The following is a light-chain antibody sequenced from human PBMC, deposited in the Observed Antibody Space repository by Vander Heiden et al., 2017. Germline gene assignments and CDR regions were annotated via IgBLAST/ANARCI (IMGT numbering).Light chain of an antibody. J-gene: IGLJ2*01. CDR2: ENN. Sequence: QSLLTLSPSVSAAPGPMVTLSFSGGSTNVGKNYVSWYQQLPATAPNLRIYENNNRPPGFPDRFSGSNPATSATLGIAGPQPGDEAVNYCGALDSTLLVLALGGGTKLTVI. V-gene: IGLV1-51*02. CDR3: GALDSTLLVLA. CDR1: STNVGKNY.